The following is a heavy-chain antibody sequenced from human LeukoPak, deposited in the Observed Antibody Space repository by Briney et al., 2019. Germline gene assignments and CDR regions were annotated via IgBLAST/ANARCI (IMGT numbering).Heavy chain of an antibody. V-gene: IGHV3-33*01. CDR2: IWYDGSNK. CDR1: GFTFSSYG. Sequence: LGGSLRLSCAASGFTFSSYGMHWVRQAPGKGLEWVAVIWYDGSNKYYADSVKGRFTISKDNSKNTLYLQMYSLRAEDTAMYYCAREAVAVAGHFDYWGQGTLVTVSS. J-gene: IGHJ4*02. D-gene: IGHD6-19*01. CDR3: AREAVAVAGHFDY.